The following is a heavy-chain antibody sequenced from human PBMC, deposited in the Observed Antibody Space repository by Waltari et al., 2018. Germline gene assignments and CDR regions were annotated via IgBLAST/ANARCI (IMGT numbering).Heavy chain of an antibody. J-gene: IGHJ4*02. Sequence: EVQLLESGGGLVQPGGSLRLSCAASRFTFSSYGMNWVRQAPGKELAWVAAISSSGGNIYYADSGKGRFTVSRDNSKNTLYLQMNSLRAEDTAVYYCAKGQGGTYSPLESWGQGTLVTVSS. CDR1: RFTFSSYG. CDR3: AKGQGGTYSPLES. D-gene: IGHD1-26*01. CDR2: ISSSGGNI. V-gene: IGHV3-23*01.